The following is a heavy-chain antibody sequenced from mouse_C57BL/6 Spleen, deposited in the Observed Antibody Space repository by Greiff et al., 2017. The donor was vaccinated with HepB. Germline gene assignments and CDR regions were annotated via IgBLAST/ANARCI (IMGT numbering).Heavy chain of an antibody. CDR2: ISSGGSYT. V-gene: IGHV5-6*01. D-gene: IGHD1-1*01. Sequence: EVKVVESGGDLVKPGGSLKLSCAASGFTFSSYGMSWVRQTPDKRLEWVATISSGGSYTYYPDSVKGRFTISRDNAKNTLYLQMSSLKSEDTAMYYCATTVVSYWGQGTSVTVSS. CDR1: GFTFSSYG. J-gene: IGHJ4*01. CDR3: ATTVVSY.